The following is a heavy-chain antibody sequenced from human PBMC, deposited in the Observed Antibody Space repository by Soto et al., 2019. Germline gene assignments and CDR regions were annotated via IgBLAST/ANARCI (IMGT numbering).Heavy chain of an antibody. J-gene: IGHJ4*02. Sequence: PSETLSLTCTVSGGSIRSSSYYWGWIRRPPGKGLEWIGSIYYSGSTYYNPSLKSRVTISVDTSKNQFSLKLSSVTAADTAVYYCARLISIAVAGLSFWGQGTLVTVSS. V-gene: IGHV4-39*01. D-gene: IGHD6-19*01. CDR1: GGSIRSSSYY. CDR2: IYYSGST. CDR3: ARLISIAVAGLSF.